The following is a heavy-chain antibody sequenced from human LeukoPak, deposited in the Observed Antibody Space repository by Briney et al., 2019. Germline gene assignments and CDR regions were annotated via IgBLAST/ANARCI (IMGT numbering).Heavy chain of an antibody. V-gene: IGHV1-2*02. CDR1: GYTFTGYY. J-gene: IGHJ4*02. CDR3: AREHAGLYFDY. Sequence: GASVKVSCKASGYTFTGYYMHWVRQAPGQGLEWMGWVNPNSGGTNYAQKFQGRVTMTRDTSTSTVYMELSSLRSEDTAVYYCAREHAGLYFDYWGQGTLVTVSS. CDR2: VNPNSGGT.